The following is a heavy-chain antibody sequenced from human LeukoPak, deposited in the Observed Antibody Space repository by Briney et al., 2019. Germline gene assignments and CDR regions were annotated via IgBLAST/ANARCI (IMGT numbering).Heavy chain of an antibody. CDR2: INHSGST. V-gene: IGHV4-34*01. CDR1: GGSFSGYY. D-gene: IGHD5-18*01. J-gene: IGHJ4*02. CDR3: ARGYSYGSRFRY. Sequence: SETLSLTCAVYGGSFSGYYWSWIRQPPGRGPEWIGEINHSGSTNYNPSLKSRVTISVDTSKNQFSLKLSSVTAADTVVYYCARGYSYGSRFRYWGQGTLVTVSS.